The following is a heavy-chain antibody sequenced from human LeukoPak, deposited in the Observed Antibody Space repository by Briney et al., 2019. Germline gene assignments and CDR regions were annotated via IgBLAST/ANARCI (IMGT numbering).Heavy chain of an antibody. V-gene: IGHV4-34*01. CDR2: INHSGST. CDR1: GGSFSGYY. CDR3: ARASMVRGVIGY. J-gene: IGHJ4*02. Sequence: SETLSLTCAVYGGSFSGYYWSWIRQPPGKGLEWIGEINHSGSTNYNPSLKSRVTISVGTSKNQFSLKLSSVTAADTAVYYYARASMVRGVIGYWGQGTLVTVSS. D-gene: IGHD3-10*01.